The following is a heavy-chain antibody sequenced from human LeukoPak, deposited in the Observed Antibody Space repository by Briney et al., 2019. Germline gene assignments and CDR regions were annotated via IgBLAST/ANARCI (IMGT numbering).Heavy chain of an antibody. CDR1: GYTFTGYY. CDR2: INPNSGGT. CDR3: ASHNCNSTSCYSSY. D-gene: IGHD2-2*01. Sequence: ASVKVSCKAAGYTFTGYYMHRLRQAPGQGLEWMGWINPNSGGTNYAQKFQGRITMTRDTSISTAYMELSRLRSDDTAVYYCASHNCNSTSCYSSYWGQGTLVTVSS. J-gene: IGHJ4*02. V-gene: IGHV1-2*02.